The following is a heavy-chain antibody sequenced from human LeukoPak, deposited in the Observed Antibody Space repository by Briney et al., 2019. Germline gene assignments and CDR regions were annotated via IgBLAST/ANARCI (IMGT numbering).Heavy chain of an antibody. CDR1: GFDFSNVW. J-gene: IGHJ6*03. V-gene: IGHV3-74*01. D-gene: IGHD2-2*01. Sequence: GGSLRLSCAASGFDFSNVWMHWVRHVPGKGLVWVSRISAEGSSANYADSVKGRLTISRDNAKNTLYLQMNSLRAEDTAVYYCARDGQRPLSATPPYFYAFYMDVWGKGTAVTVSS. CDR3: ARDGQRPLSATPPYFYAFYMDV. CDR2: ISAEGSSA.